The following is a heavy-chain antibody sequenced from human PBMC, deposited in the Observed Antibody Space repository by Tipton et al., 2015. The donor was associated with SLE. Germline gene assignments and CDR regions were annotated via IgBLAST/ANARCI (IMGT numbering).Heavy chain of an antibody. V-gene: IGHV4-34*01. D-gene: IGHD3-10*01. CDR2: IYHSGST. CDR1: GGSFSGYY. CDR3: ASHTGGAEGWFDP. Sequence: LRLSCAVYGGSFSGYYWSWIRQPPGKGLEWIGYIYHSGSTYYNPSLKSRVTISVDTSKNQFSLKLSSVTAADTAVYYCASHTGGAEGWFDPWGQGTLVTVSS. J-gene: IGHJ5*02.